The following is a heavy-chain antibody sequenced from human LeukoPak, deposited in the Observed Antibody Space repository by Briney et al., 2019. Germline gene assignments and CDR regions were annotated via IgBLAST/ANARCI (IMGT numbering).Heavy chain of an antibody. J-gene: IGHJ4*02. CDR3: ARVSATAIDY. D-gene: IGHD2-2*02. CDR2: IKQDGSEK. V-gene: IGHV3-7*01. CDR1: GFTFSSFW. Sequence: GGSLRLSCAASGFTFSSFWMSWLRQAPGKGLEGVANIKQDGSEKYYVDSVKGRFTISRDNAKNSLYLQMNSLRAEDTAVYYCARVSATAIDYWGQGTLVTVSS.